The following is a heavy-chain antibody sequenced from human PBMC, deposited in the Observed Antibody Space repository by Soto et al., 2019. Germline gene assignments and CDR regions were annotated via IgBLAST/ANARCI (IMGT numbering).Heavy chain of an antibody. CDR3: ARVAGGSGYYMAYFDL. D-gene: IGHD3-3*01. CDR2: IYSGGST. V-gene: IGHV3-66*01. Sequence: EVQLVESGGGLVQPGGSLRLSCAASGFTVSSTYMTWVRQAPGKGLEWVSVIYSGGSTHYADSVKGRFTISRDNSKNTVYLQMNSLRAEDTAVYYCARVAGGSGYYMAYFDLWGQGTLVTVSS. J-gene: IGHJ4*02. CDR1: GFTVSSTY.